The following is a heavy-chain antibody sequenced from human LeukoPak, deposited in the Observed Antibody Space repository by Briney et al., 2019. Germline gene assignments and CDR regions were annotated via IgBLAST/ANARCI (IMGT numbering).Heavy chain of an antibody. V-gene: IGHV4-34*01. CDR2: INHSGSN. Sequence: SETLTLTCAVYGGPFSGYYWSWIRQPPGKGLEWIGEINHSGSNNYNPSLKSRVTISVDTSKNQFSLKLSSVTAADTAVYYCARGRTKFDYWGQGTLVTVSS. CDR1: GGPFSGYY. D-gene: IGHD1-14*01. CDR3: ARGRTKFDY. J-gene: IGHJ4*02.